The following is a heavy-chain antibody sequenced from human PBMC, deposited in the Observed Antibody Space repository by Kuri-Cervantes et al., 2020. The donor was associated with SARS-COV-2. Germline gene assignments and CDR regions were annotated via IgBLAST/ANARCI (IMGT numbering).Heavy chain of an antibody. CDR2: ISGSGGST. CDR3: ARPRRGLEHIVGQFDY. CDR1: GFTFSTYS. V-gene: IGHV3-23*01. J-gene: IGHJ4*02. Sequence: GESLKISCAASGFTFSTYSMNWVRQAPGKGLEWVSAISGSGGSTYYADSVKGRFTISRDNSKNTLYLQMNSLRAEDTAVYYCARPRRGLEHIVGQFDYWGQGTLVTVSS. D-gene: IGHD2-21*01.